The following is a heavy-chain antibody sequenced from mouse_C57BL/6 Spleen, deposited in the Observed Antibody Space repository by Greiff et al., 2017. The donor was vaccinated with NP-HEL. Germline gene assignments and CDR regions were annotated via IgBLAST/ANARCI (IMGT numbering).Heavy chain of an antibody. CDR1: GYTFTDYY. Sequence: VQLKESGAELVRPGASVKLSCKASGYTFTDYYINWVKQRPGQGLEWIARIYPGSGNTYYNEKFKGKATLTAEKSSSTAYMQLSSLTSEDSAVYFCARDGGSSYRYFDYWGQGTTLTVSS. J-gene: IGHJ2*01. D-gene: IGHD1-1*01. CDR3: ARDGGSSYRYFDY. V-gene: IGHV1-76*01. CDR2: IYPGSGNT.